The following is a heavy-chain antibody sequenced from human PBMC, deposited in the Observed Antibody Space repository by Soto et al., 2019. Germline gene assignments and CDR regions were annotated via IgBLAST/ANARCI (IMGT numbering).Heavy chain of an antibody. D-gene: IGHD5-18*01. Sequence: PGGSLRLSCAASGFTFSSYSMNWVRQAPGKGLEWVSSISSSSSYIYYADSVKGRFTISRDNAKNSLYLQMNSLRAEDTAVYYCARVDTAMVRIFDYWGQGTLVTVS. CDR1: GFTFSSYS. J-gene: IGHJ4*02. CDR2: ISSSSSYI. V-gene: IGHV3-21*01. CDR3: ARVDTAMVRIFDY.